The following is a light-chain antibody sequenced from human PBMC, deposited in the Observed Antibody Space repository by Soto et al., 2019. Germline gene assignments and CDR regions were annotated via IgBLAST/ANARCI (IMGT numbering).Light chain of an antibody. CDR2: VENSGTY. J-gene: IGLJ3*02. Sequence: QPVLTQSSSASASLGSSVKLTCTLSSGHSEYTIAWHQQHPGKAPRYLMKVENSGTYKKGSGVPDRFSGSSSGADRYLTISNLQFDDEADYYCETWNSNTWVIGAGTKLTVL. CDR3: ETWNSNTWV. V-gene: IGLV4-60*02. CDR1: SGHSEYT.